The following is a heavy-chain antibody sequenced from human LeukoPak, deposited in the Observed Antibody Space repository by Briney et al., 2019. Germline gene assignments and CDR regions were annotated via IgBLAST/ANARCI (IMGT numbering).Heavy chain of an antibody. CDR1: GFTFDDYG. Sequence: GGSLRLSCAASGFTFDDYGMSWVRQAPGKGLEWVSGINWNDGSTGYADSVKGRFTISRDNAKNSLYLRMNSLRAEDTALYYCARNYYYDSSGYYYVEDYYYGMDVWGQGTTVTVSS. D-gene: IGHD3-22*01. CDR3: ARNYYYDSSGYYYVEDYYYGMDV. J-gene: IGHJ6*02. V-gene: IGHV3-20*04. CDR2: INWNDGST.